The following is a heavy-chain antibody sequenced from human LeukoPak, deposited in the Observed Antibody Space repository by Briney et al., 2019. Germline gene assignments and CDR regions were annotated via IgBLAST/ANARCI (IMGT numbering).Heavy chain of an antibody. D-gene: IGHD6-13*01. CDR3: AKAPTLLYSSSWYASYFDY. CDR2: ISDDGSNK. V-gene: IGHV3-30*18. J-gene: IGHJ4*02. CDR1: GFTFSSYG. Sequence: GGSLRLSCGASGFTFSSYGMQWVRQAPGKGLGWVAVISDDGSNKYYADSVKGRFTIARDNYKNTQHLQMNSLRADDTGVYYCAKAPTLLYSSSWYASYFDYWGQGTLVTVSS.